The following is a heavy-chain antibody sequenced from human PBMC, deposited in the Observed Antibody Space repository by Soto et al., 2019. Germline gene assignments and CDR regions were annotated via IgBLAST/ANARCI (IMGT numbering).Heavy chain of an antibody. CDR1: GGSVTSGDYH. D-gene: IGHD1-26*01. CDR2: IYHSGST. Sequence: KASETLSLTCTVSGGSVTSGDYHWNWIRQPPGKGLEWIGYIYHSGSTYYNPSLQSRVTISVDTSNNRFSLTLSSLTAADTAVYFCARLAYSGYLQTWGQGSLVTVSS. V-gene: IGHV4-30-4*01. CDR3: ARLAYSGYLQT. J-gene: IGHJ1*01.